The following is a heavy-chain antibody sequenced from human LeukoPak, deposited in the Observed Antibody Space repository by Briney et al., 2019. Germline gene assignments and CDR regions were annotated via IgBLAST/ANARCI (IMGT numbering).Heavy chain of an antibody. CDR2: ISSSGSYI. V-gene: IGHV3-21*04. CDR3: VRDHRDYFDY. CDR1: GFTFSRYS. J-gene: IGHJ4*02. Sequence: GGSLTLSCGASGFTFSRYSMNWVRQAPGKGLEWVSSISSSGSYIYYADSVKGRCTISRDNAKNSLYLQMNSLRVEDTAVYYCVRDHRDYFDYWGQGTLVTVSS.